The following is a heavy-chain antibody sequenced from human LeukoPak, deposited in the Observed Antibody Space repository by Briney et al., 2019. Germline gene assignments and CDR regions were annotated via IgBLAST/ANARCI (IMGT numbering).Heavy chain of an antibody. Sequence: GASVKVSCKASGYTFTSYDINWVRQATGQGLEWMGWMDPNSGNTGYAQKFQGRVTMTRNTSISTAYMELSSLRSEDTAVYYCAREGDWNDAFDIWGQGTMVTVSS. CDR2: MDPNSGNT. V-gene: IGHV1-8*01. J-gene: IGHJ3*02. CDR1: GYTFTSYD. CDR3: AREGDWNDAFDI. D-gene: IGHD1-1*01.